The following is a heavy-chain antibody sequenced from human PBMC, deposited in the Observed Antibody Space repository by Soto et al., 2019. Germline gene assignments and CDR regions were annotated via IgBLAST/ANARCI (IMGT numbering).Heavy chain of an antibody. J-gene: IGHJ4*02. CDR3: ARSHCSGGSCYPHPIYFDY. CDR1: GGTFSSYA. Sequence: SVKVSCKASGGTFSSYAISWVRQVPGQGLEWMGGIIPIFGTANYAQKFQGRVTITADESTSTAYMELSSLRSEDTAVYYCARSHCSGGSCYPHPIYFDYWGQGTLVTVSS. D-gene: IGHD2-15*01. CDR2: IIPIFGTA. V-gene: IGHV1-69*13.